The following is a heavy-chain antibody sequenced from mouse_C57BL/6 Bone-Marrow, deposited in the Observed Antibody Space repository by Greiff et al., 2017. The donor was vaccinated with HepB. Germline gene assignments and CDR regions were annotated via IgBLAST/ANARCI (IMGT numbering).Heavy chain of an antibody. CDR1: GYTFTSYW. V-gene: IGHV1-64*01. D-gene: IGHD1-1*01. Sequence: QVQLQQSGAELVKPGASVKLSCKASGYTFTSYWMHWVKQRPGQGLEWIGMIHPNSGSTNYNEKFKSKATLTVDKSSSTAYMQLSSLTSEDSAVYYCASITTVVAKGFDYWGQGTTLTVSS. CDR3: ASITTVVAKGFDY. CDR2: IHPNSGST. J-gene: IGHJ2*01.